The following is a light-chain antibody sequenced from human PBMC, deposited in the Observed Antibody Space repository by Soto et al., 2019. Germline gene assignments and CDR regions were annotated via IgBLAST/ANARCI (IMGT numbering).Light chain of an antibody. CDR1: VLSKKY. J-gene: IGLJ3*02. V-gene: IGLV3-27*01. CDR2: KDS. CDR3: YAAADNILV. Sequence: SYELTQPSSVSVSPGQTARITCPGDVLSKKYVRWFQQKPGQAPVLLIYKDSERPSGVPERFSGSSSGTTVTLTISGAHVEDEADYYCYAAADNILVFGGGTKLTVL.